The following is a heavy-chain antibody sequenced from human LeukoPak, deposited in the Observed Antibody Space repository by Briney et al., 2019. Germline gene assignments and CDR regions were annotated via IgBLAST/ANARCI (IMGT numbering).Heavy chain of an antibody. J-gene: IGHJ4*02. CDR2: ISYDGSNK. CDR1: GFTFSSYA. V-gene: IGHV3-30-3*01. D-gene: IGHD6-13*01. Sequence: GRSLRLSCAASGFTFSSYAMHWVRQAPGKGLEWVAAISYDGSNKYYADSVKGRFTISRDNSKNTLYLQMNSLRAEDTAVYYCARDTIAAALYYFDYWGQGTLVTVSS. CDR3: ARDTIAAALYYFDY.